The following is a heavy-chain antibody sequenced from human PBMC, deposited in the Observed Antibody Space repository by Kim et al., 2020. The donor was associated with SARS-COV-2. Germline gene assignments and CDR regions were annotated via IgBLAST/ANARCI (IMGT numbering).Heavy chain of an antibody. Sequence: ASVKVSCKASGYSFTRHAMNWVRQAPGQGLEWMGWINTNTGNPTYAQGFTGRLVFSLDTSVSTAYLQISSLKAEDTAMYYCARVQSFYYDRSGYNYWGQGTLVTVSS. CDR2: INTNTGNP. CDR1: GYSFTRHA. CDR3: ARVQSFYYDRSGYNY. V-gene: IGHV7-4-1*02. J-gene: IGHJ4*02. D-gene: IGHD3-22*01.